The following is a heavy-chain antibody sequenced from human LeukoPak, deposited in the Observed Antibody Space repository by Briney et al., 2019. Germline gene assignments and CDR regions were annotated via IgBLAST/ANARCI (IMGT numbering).Heavy chain of an antibody. J-gene: IGHJ6*03. CDR1: GGSISTTTYY. V-gene: IGHV4-39*07. Sequence: PSETLSLTCTVSGGSISTTTYYWGWIRQPPGKGLEWIGNIYYSGTTYYNSSLKSRVTLSLDTSKSQFSLKLSSVTAAGTAVYYCAREDLTYSSSWYEGFYYYMDVWGKGTTVTVSS. D-gene: IGHD6-13*01. CDR3: AREDLTYSSSWYEGFYYYMDV. CDR2: IYYSGTT.